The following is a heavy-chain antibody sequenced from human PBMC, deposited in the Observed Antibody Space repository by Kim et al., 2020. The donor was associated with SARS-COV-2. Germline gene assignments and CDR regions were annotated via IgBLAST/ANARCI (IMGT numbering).Heavy chain of an antibody. CDR2: IYYSGST. Sequence: SETLSLTCTVSGGSISSGGYYWSWIRQHPGKGLEWIGYIYYSGSTYYNPSLKSRVTISVDTSKNQFSLKLSSVTAAATAVYYCARGIVAGTWFQHWGQGTLVTVSS. D-gene: IGHD6-19*01. CDR1: GGSISSGGYY. J-gene: IGHJ1*01. CDR3: ARGIVAGTWFQH. V-gene: IGHV4-31*03.